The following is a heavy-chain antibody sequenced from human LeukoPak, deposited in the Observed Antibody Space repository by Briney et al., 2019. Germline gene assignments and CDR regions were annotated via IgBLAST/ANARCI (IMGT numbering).Heavy chain of an antibody. CDR1: GFTFSSYW. V-gene: IGHV3-74*01. CDR3: ARDGYSSGWYQFDY. D-gene: IGHD6-19*01. Sequence: GGSLRLSCAASGFTFSSYWMHWVRQAPGKGLVWVSRINSDGSSTSYADSMKGRFTISRDNAKNTLYLQMNSLRAEDTAVYYCARDGYSSGWYQFDYWGQGTLVTVSS. J-gene: IGHJ4*02. CDR2: INSDGSST.